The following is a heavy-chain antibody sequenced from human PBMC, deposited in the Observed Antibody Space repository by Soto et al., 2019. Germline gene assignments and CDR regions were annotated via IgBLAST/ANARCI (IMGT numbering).Heavy chain of an antibody. D-gene: IGHD3-22*01. V-gene: IGHV4-4*02. J-gene: IGHJ4*02. CDR2: IYHSGST. Sequence: WETLSLTCVVSGNSISTTNWWSWVRQSPGKGLEWIGEIYHSGSTNYNPSLKSRVTISVDKSKNQFSLKLSSVTAADTAVYYCARDVGYHYDGSPSGQFDFWGQGTLVPVSS. CDR3: ARDVGYHYDGSPSGQFDF. CDR1: GNSISTTNW.